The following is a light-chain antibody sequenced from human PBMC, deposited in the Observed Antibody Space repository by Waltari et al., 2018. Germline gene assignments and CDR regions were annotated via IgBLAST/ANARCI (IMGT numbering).Light chain of an antibody. CDR2: VNSDGSH. Sequence: QLVVTQSPSASASLGASVKLTCTPSSGHSSNIIAWLQQQPEKGPRYLMKVNSDGSHSRGDELPDRFSGSSSGAERHLTISSLQAEDEADYYCQPGGHGTWVFGGGTKFTVL. J-gene: IGLJ3*02. CDR1: SGHSSNI. V-gene: IGLV4-69*01. CDR3: QPGGHGTWV.